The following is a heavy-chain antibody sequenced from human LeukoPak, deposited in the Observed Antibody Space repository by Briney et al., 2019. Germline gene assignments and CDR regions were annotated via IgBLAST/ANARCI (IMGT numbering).Heavy chain of an antibody. V-gene: IGHV1-8*02. D-gene: IGHD3-9*01. CDR1: GYTFTSYD. J-gene: IGHJ4*02. Sequence: ASVKVSCKASGYTFTSYDINWVRQATGQGLEWMGWMNPNSGNTGYAQKFQGRVTMTRDTSTSTVYMELSSLRSEDTAVYYCARDFDWPYYFDYWGQGTLVTVSS. CDR2: MNPNSGNT. CDR3: ARDFDWPYYFDY.